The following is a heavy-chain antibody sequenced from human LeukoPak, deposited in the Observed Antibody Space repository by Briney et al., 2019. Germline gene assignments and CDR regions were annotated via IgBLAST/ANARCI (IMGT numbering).Heavy chain of an antibody. V-gene: IGHV3-74*01. D-gene: IGHD1-26*01. CDR2: ISSDGSST. CDR3: VRDGGSSEFYFDY. CDR1: GFTLRSYW. J-gene: IGHJ4*02. Sequence: PGGSLRLSCAAFGFTLRSYWMHWFRQVPGKGPLWVSRISSDGSSTGYADFVKGRFTISRDNAKNTLYLQMNSLRAEDTAVYYCVRDGGSSEFYFDYWGQGTLVTVSS.